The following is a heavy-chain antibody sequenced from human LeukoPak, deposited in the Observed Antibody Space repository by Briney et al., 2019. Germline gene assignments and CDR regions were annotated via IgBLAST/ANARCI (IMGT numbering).Heavy chain of an antibody. CDR2: TNPNSGDT. J-gene: IGHJ4*02. D-gene: IGHD2-2*01. CDR3: ARGGYCSSRGCFTIDY. Sequence: ASVKVSCKASGYTFSGYYLHWVRQAPGQGLEWMGWTNPNSGDTNYAQKFQGTVTMTRDTSISTAYMELSRLRSDDTAVYYCARGGYCSSRGCFTIDYWGQGTLVTVSS. V-gene: IGHV1-2*02. CDR1: GYTFSGYY.